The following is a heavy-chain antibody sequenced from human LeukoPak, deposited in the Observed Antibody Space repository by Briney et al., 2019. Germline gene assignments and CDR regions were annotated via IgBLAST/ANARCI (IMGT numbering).Heavy chain of an antibody. CDR3: ARDGTTYYDFRSGYYTGGGSYYYYYYMDV. Sequence: ASVKVSCKASGYTFTSYDINWVRQATGQGLEWIGWMNPNSGNTGYAQKFQGRVTMTRNTSISTAYMELSSLRSEDTAVYYCARDGTTYYDFRSGYYTGGGSYYYYYYMDVWGKGTTVTVSS. D-gene: IGHD3-3*01. V-gene: IGHV1-8*01. CDR2: MNPNSGNT. CDR1: GYTFTSYD. J-gene: IGHJ6*03.